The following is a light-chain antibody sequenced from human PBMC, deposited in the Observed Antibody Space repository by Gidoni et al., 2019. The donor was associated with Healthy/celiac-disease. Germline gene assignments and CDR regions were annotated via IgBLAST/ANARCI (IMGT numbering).Light chain of an antibody. J-gene: IGKJ1*01. Sequence: DIQMTQSPSSLSASVGDRVTITCRASQSISSYLNWYQQKPGKAPKLLIYAASSLQSGVPSRFSGSGSGGDFTLTISSLQPEDFATYYCQQSYSTLWTFGQGTKVEIK. CDR2: AAS. CDR1: QSISSY. CDR3: QQSYSTLWT. V-gene: IGKV1-39*01.